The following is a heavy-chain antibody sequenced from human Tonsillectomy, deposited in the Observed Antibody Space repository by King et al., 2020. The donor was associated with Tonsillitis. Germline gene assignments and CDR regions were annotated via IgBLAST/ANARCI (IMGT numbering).Heavy chain of an antibody. J-gene: IGHJ4*02. CDR2: IHTSGST. V-gene: IGHV4-4*07. CDR1: GASISSYY. CDR3: ARVYGGSAFDY. D-gene: IGHD2-2*02. Sequence: QLQESGPGLVKPSETLSLICTVSGASISSYYWSWIRQPAGKGLELIGRIHTSGSTNYNPSLKSRVTMSLDTSKSQFSLKLASVTAADTAVYYCARVYGGSAFDYWGQGTLATVSS.